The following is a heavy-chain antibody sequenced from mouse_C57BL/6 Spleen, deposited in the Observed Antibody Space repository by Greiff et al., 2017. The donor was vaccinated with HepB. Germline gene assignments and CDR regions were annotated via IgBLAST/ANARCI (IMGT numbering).Heavy chain of an antibody. Sequence: QVQLQQPGAELLKPGASVKLSCKASGYTFTSYWMHWVKQRPGQGLEWIGMIHPNSGSTNYNEKFKSKATLTVDKSSSTAYMQLSSLTSEDSAVYYCARKTTPYYFDYWGQGTTLTVSS. CDR2: IHPNSGST. D-gene: IGHD1-1*01. CDR1: GYTFTSYW. J-gene: IGHJ2*01. CDR3: ARKTTPYYFDY. V-gene: IGHV1-64*01.